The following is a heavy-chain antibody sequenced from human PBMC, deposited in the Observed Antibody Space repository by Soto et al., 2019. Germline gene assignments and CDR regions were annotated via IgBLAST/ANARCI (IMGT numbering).Heavy chain of an antibody. J-gene: IGHJ4*02. CDR3: ARDLGGWPDY. CDR2: INAGNGNT. V-gene: IGHV1-3*01. D-gene: IGHD6-19*01. CDR1: GYTFTSYA. Sequence: QVQLVQSGAEVKKPGASVKVSRKASGYTFTSYAIHWVRQAPGQRLEWMGWINAGNGNTKYSQKFKDRVTITRDTSASTAYMELSSLRSEDTAVYYCARDLGGWPDYWGQGTLVTVSS.